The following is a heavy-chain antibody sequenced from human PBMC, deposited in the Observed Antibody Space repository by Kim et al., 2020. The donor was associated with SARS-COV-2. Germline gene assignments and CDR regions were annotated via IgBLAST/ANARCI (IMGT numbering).Heavy chain of an antibody. V-gene: IGHV5-51*01. CDR2: T. Sequence: TRYSPSFQGQVTISADKSISTAYLQWSSLKASDTAMYYCAREGPAYAFDIWGQGTMVTVSS. J-gene: IGHJ3*02. CDR3: AREGPAYAFDI.